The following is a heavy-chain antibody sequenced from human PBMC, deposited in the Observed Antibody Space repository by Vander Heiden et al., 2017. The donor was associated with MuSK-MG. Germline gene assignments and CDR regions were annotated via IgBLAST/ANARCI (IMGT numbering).Heavy chain of an antibody. J-gene: IGHJ4*02. CDR2: ISYDGSNK. V-gene: IGHV3-30*04. CDR3: ARDLRGYFDY. Sequence: QVQLVESGGGVVQRGRSLRLSCAASGVTVSSYALHWVRQAPGKGLEWVPVISYDGSNKYYADSVKGRFTISRDNSKNTLYLQMNSLRAEDTAVYYCARDLRGYFDYWGQGTLVTVSS. CDR1: GVTVSSYA.